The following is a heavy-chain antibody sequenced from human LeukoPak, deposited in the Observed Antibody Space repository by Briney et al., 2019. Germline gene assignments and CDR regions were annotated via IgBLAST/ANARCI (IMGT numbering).Heavy chain of an antibody. Sequence: ASVKVSCKASGYSLSDYYMHWVRQAPGQGLEWMGRIHPNSGSTNYAQNFQGRVTMTRDTSISTAYMELTRLRYDDTAVYYCARAGYCSGGSCYKDYMDVWGKGTTVTVSS. J-gene: IGHJ6*03. D-gene: IGHD2-15*01. CDR3: ARAGYCSGGSCYKDYMDV. CDR2: IHPNSGST. V-gene: IGHV1-2*06. CDR1: GYSLSDYY.